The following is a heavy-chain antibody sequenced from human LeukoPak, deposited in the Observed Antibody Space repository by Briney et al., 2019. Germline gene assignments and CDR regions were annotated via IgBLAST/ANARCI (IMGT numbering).Heavy chain of an antibody. J-gene: IGHJ4*02. V-gene: IGHV5-51*01. Sequence: GESLKISCKGSGYSFTNYWIGWVRQMPGEGLEWMGIIYPGDSDTRYSPSFQGQVTISADKSISTAYPQWSSLKASDTAMYYCARLSNHYYGSGSYFPGYFDYWGQGTLVTVSS. D-gene: IGHD3-10*01. CDR3: ARLSNHYYGSGSYFPGYFDY. CDR2: IYPGDSDT. CDR1: GYSFTNYW.